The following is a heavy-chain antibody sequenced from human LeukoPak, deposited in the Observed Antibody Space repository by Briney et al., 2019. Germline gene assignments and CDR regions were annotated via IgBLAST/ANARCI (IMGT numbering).Heavy chain of an antibody. CDR1: GFTFSSYA. J-gene: IGHJ4*02. Sequence: GGSLRLSCAASGFTFSSYAMSWVRQAPGKGLEWVSAISGSGGSTYYADSVKGRFTISRDNSKNTLYLQMNSLRAEDTAVYYCAKDGEAYYDSSGYYYRDWGQGTLVTVSS. CDR2: ISGSGGST. D-gene: IGHD3-22*01. CDR3: AKDGEAYYDSSGYYYRD. V-gene: IGHV3-23*01.